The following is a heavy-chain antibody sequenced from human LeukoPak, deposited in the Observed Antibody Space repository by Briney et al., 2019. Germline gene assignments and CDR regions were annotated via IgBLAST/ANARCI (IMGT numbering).Heavy chain of an antibody. D-gene: IGHD6-13*01. V-gene: IGHV4-39*01. CDR3: ARVAAARYYYYMDV. Sequence: SETLSLTCTVSGGSISSSSYYWGWIRQPPGKGLEWIGTIYYSGTAYYSPSLKSRVTISVDTSMSQFSLRLSSVTAADTAVFYCARVAAARYYYYMDVWGKGTTVTVSS. CDR1: GGSISSSSYY. J-gene: IGHJ6*03. CDR2: IYYSGTA.